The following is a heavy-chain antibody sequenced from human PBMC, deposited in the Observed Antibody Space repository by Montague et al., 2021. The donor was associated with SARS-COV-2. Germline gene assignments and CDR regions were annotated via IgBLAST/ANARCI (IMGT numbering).Heavy chain of an antibody. CDR1: GFTFSSYE. CDR2: INSSGSTI. V-gene: IGHV3-48*03. CDR3: VRGVITMVRGVRGPFDY. J-gene: IGHJ4*02. D-gene: IGHD3-10*01. Sequence: SLRPSCAASGFTFSSYEMNWVRQAPGKGLEWVSYINSSGSTIYYADSVKGRFTISRDNAKNSLYLQMNSLRAEDTAIYYCVRGVITMVRGVRGPFDYWGQGTLVPVSS.